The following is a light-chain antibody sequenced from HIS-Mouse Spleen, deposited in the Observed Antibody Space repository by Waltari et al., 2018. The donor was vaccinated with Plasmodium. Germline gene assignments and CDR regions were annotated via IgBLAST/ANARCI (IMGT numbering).Light chain of an antibody. Sequence: SYELTQPPSVSVSPGQTARITCSGDALPKQYAYWYQQKPGQAPVLLIYKDSERPSGIPERFSGSSSGTTVTLTISGVQAEDEADYYWQSADSSGTPNWVFGGGTKLTVL. CDR1: ALPKQY. J-gene: IGLJ3*02. CDR3: QSADSSGTPNWV. V-gene: IGLV3-25*03. CDR2: KDS.